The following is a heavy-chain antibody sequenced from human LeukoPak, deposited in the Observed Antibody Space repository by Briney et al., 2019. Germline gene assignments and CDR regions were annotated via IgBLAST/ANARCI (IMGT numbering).Heavy chain of an antibody. D-gene: IGHD1-26*01. CDR1: GGSFSGYY. CDR2: INHSGST. CDR3: AIGRRGDY. V-gene: IGHV4-34*01. J-gene: IGHJ4*02. Sequence: SETLSLTCAVYGGSFSGYYWSWIRQPPGKGLEWIGEINHSGSTNYNPSLKGRVTISVDTSKNQFSLRLSSVTAADTAVYYCAIGRRGDYWGQGTLVTVSS.